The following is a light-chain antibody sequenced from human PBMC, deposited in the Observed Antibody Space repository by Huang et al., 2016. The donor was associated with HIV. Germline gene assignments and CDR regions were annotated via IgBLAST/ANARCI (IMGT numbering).Light chain of an antibody. CDR3: QQCDNLPFT. J-gene: IGKJ3*01. CDR1: PDISNC. V-gene: IGKV1-33*01. CDR2: DTS. Sequence: DIQMTQSPSSLSASVGDRVTITCQASPDISNCLNWYQQKPGKAPKLLIYDTSNLETGVPSMFSGSGSGTDFTFTISNLQPEDIATYYCQQCDNLPFTFGPGTKADIK.